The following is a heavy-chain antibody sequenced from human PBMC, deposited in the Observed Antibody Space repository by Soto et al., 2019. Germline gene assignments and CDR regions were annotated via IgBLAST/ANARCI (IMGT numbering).Heavy chain of an antibody. CDR2: ISYDGSNK. Sequence: GGSLRLSCAASGFTFSSYGMHWVRQAPGKGLEWVAVISYDGSNKYYADSVKGRFTISRDNSKNTLYLQMNSLRAEDTAVYYCAKDSYSSGWYPKYYFDYWGQGTLVTVSS. V-gene: IGHV3-30*18. J-gene: IGHJ4*02. D-gene: IGHD6-19*01. CDR1: GFTFSSYG. CDR3: AKDSYSSGWYPKYYFDY.